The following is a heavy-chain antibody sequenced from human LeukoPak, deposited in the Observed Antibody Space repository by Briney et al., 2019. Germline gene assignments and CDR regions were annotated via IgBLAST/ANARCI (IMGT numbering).Heavy chain of an antibody. CDR1: GGTFSNYA. CDR3: ARARSGGGSSKYYYYMDV. Sequence: ASVKVSCKASGGTFSNYAISWVRQAPGQGLEWMGGIIPIFGTPNYAQKFQDRVTITADDSTSTAYMEVTSLRSDDTAVYYCARARSGGGSSKYYYYMDVWGKGTTVTVSS. J-gene: IGHJ6*03. D-gene: IGHD3-10*01. CDR2: IIPIFGTP. V-gene: IGHV1-69*13.